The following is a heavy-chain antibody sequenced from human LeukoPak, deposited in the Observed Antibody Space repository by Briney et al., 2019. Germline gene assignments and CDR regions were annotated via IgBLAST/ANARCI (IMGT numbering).Heavy chain of an antibody. CDR1: GGSISSGSYY. CDR2: IYTSGST. V-gene: IGHV4-61*02. CDR3: ARGFSTYYYDSSGYYYIRD. D-gene: IGHD3-22*01. Sequence: SETLSLTCTVSGGSISSGSYYWSWIRQPAGTGLEWIGRIYTSGSTNYNPSLKSRVTISVDTSKNQFSLKLSSVTAADTAVYYCARGFSTYYYDSSGYYYIRDWGQGTLVTVSS. J-gene: IGHJ4*02.